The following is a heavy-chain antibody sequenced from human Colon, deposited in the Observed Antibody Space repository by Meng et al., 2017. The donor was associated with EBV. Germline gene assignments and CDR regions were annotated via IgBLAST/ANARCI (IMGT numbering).Heavy chain of an antibody. Sequence: QGHLKGSGPGLVKPSETLSLTCAVSGGSISSVYWWTWVRQSPGKGLEWIGEIYHSGSTNYNPSLKSRVTISVDKSKNQFSLKLTSVTAADTAVYYCARGGYYSFDYWGQRTLVTVSS. CDR1: GGSISSVYW. D-gene: IGHD5-18*01. J-gene: IGHJ4*02. V-gene: IGHV4-4*02. CDR3: ARGGYYSFDY. CDR2: IYHSGST.